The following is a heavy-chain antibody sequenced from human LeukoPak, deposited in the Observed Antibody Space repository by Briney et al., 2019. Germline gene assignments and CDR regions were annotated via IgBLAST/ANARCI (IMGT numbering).Heavy chain of an antibody. CDR3: ARHRVELIVVVPAAMGYYFDY. CDR2: INHSGST. J-gene: IGHJ4*02. D-gene: IGHD2-2*01. V-gene: IGHV4-34*01. CDR1: GGSFSGYY. Sequence: SETLSLTCAVYGGSFSGYYWSWIRQPPGKGLEWIGEINHSGSTNYNPSLKSRVTISVDTSKNQFSLKLSSVTAADTAVYYCARHRVELIVVVPAAMGYYFDYWGQGTLVTVSS.